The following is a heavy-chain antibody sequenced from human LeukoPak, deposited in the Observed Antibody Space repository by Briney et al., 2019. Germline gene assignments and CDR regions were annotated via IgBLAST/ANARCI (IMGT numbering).Heavy chain of an antibody. CDR2: ISSSGSTI. J-gene: IGHJ4*02. Sequence: GGSLRLSCAASGFTFSDYYMSWIRQAPGKGLEWVSYISSSGSTIYYADSVKGRFTISRDNAKNSLYLQMNSLRAEGTAVYYCARAHTAMGIAAAGTLDYWGQGTLVTVSS. CDR3: ARAHTAMGIAAAGTLDY. CDR1: GFTFSDYY. V-gene: IGHV3-11*01. D-gene: IGHD6-13*01.